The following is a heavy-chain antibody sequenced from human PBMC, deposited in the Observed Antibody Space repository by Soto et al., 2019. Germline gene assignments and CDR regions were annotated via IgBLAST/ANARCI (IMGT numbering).Heavy chain of an antibody. D-gene: IGHD2-15*01. Sequence: PSETLSLTCTVSGGSISSNYWSWIRQPPGKGLEWIGYIYYSGSTNYNPSLKSRVTISVDTSKNQFSLKLSSVTAADTAVYYCARHAIGYCSGGSCSDWFDPWGQGTLVTVSS. CDR2: IYYSGST. V-gene: IGHV4-59*08. CDR3: ARHAIGYCSGGSCSDWFDP. J-gene: IGHJ5*02. CDR1: GGSISSNY.